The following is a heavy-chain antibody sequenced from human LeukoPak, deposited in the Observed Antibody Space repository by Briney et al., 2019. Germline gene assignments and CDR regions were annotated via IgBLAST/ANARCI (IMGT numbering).Heavy chain of an antibody. V-gene: IGHV3-21*01. D-gene: IGHD5-18*01. CDR2: ISSSSSYI. Sequence: GGSLRLSCAASGFTFSSYSMNWVRQAPGKGLEWVSSISSSSSYIYYADSVKGRFTISRDNAKNSLYLQMNSLRAEDTAVYYCARDAGDTAMVNYFDYWGQGTLVTVSS. CDR3: ARDAGDTAMVNYFDY. J-gene: IGHJ4*02. CDR1: GFTFSSYS.